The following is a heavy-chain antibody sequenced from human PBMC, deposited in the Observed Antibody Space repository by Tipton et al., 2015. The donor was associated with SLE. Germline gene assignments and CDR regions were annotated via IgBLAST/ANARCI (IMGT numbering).Heavy chain of an antibody. D-gene: IGHD2-2*01. Sequence: TLSLTCSVSGASINSYYWNWIRQPPGKGLEWIGRIYTSGSTNYNPSLKSRVTISVDTSKNQFSLKLSSVTAADTAVYYCARTWVVVPALFDPWGQGTLVTVSS. CDR3: ARTWVVVPALFDP. V-gene: IGHV4-4*08. CDR2: IYTSGST. CDR1: GASINSYY. J-gene: IGHJ5*02.